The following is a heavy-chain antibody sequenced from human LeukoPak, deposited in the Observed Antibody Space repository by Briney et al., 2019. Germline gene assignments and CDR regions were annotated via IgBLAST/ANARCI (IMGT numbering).Heavy chain of an antibody. CDR2: INHSGST. CDR1: GGSFSGYY. D-gene: IGHD3-10*01. V-gene: IGHV4-34*01. CDR3: ASGRMVRGPLDY. J-gene: IGHJ4*02. Sequence: SETLSLTCAVYGGSFSGYYWSWIRQPPGKGLEWIGEINHSGSTNYNPSLKSRVTISVDTSKNQSSLKLSSVTAADTAVYYCASGRMVRGPLDYWGQGTLVTVSS.